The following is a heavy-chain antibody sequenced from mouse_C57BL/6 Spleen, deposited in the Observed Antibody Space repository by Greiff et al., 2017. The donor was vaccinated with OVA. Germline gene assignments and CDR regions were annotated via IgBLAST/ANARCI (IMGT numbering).Heavy chain of an antibody. CDR1: GYAFSSSW. CDR3: ARGDYVRDY. Sequence: VQLQQSGPELVKPGASVKISCKASGYAFSSSWMNWVKQRPGKGLEWIGRIYPGDGDTNYNGKFKGKATLTADKSSSTAYMQLSSLTSEDSAVYFCARGDYVRDYWGQGTTLTVSS. D-gene: IGHD1-1*01. CDR2: IYPGDGDT. J-gene: IGHJ2*01. V-gene: IGHV1-82*01.